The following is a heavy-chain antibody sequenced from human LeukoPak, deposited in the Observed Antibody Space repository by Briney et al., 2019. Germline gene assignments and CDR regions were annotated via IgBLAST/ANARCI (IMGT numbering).Heavy chain of an antibody. Sequence: GGSLRLSCVASGFTFDDYAIHWVRQAPGKGLEWVSGISWDSGSIGYADSVEGRFTISRDNAKNSLYLQMNSLRPEDTAFYYCAKVERRYSGYYYGMDVWGQGTTVTVSS. CDR3: AKVERRYSGYYYGMDV. D-gene: IGHD5-12*01. J-gene: IGHJ6*02. CDR1: GFTFDDYA. CDR2: ISWDSGSI. V-gene: IGHV3-9*01.